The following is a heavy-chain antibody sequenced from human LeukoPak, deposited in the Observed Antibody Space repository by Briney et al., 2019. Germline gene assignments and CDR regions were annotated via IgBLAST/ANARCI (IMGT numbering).Heavy chain of an antibody. CDR3: ARLGYTSGGPDY. CDR2: IYYSGTT. CDR1: GGSISIYS. Sequence: SETLSLTCTVSGGSISIYSWSWIRQPPGKGLEWIGYIYYSGTTNYNPSLESRVTISVDTSKNQFSLKLSSVTAADTAVYYCARLGYTSGGPDYWGQGTLVTVSS. J-gene: IGHJ4*01. V-gene: IGHV4-59*08. D-gene: IGHD6-19*01.